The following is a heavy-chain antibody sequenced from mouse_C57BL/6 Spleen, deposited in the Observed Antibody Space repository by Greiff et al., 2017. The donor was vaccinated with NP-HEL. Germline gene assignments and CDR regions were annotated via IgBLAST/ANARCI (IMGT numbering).Heavy chain of an antibody. CDR1: GFTFSDYG. V-gene: IGHV5-17*01. J-gene: IGHJ4*01. Sequence: EVKLMESGGGLVKPGGSLKLSCAASGFTFSDYGMHWVRQAPEKGLEWVAYISSGSSTIYYADTVKGRFTISRDNAKNTLFLQMTSLRSEDTAMYYCARPTGTVYYAMDYWGQGTSVTVSS. D-gene: IGHD4-1*01. CDR3: ARPTGTVYYAMDY. CDR2: ISSGSSTI.